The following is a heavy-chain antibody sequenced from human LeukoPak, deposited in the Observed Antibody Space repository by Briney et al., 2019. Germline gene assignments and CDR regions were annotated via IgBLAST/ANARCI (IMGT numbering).Heavy chain of an antibody. V-gene: IGHV3-30*04. Sequence: PGGSLRLSCAASGFTFSSYAMHWVRQAPGKGLEWVAVISYDGSNRYYADSVKGRFTISRDNSKNTLYLQMNSLRAEDTAVYYCARAGHLTGRYYFDYWGQGTLVTVSS. CDR2: ISYDGSNR. J-gene: IGHJ4*02. D-gene: IGHD1-20*01. CDR1: GFTFSSYA. CDR3: ARAGHLTGRYYFDY.